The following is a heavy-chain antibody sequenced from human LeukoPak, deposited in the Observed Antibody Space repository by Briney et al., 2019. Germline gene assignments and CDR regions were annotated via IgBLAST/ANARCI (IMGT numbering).Heavy chain of an antibody. J-gene: IGHJ6*03. D-gene: IGHD4-17*01. CDR2: INHSGST. CDR3: ARGWSKDVRLRPGRYYMDV. V-gene: IGHV4-34*01. CDR1: SGSFSGYY. Sequence: PSETLSLTCAVYSGSFSGYYWSWIRQPPGKGLEWIGEINHSGSTNYNPSLKSRVTISVDTSKNQFSLKLSSVTAADTAVYYCARGWSKDVRLRPGRYYMDVWGKGTTVTVSS.